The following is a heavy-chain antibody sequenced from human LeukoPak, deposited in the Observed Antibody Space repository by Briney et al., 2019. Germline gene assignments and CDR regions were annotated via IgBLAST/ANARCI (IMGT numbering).Heavy chain of an antibody. D-gene: IGHD4-17*01. V-gene: IGHV4-34*01. J-gene: IGHJ4*02. CDR3: ARAGPGTTVPHY. Sequence: SETLSLTCAVYGGSFSDYYWSWIRQPPGKGLEWIGEINHSGSTNYNPSLKSRVTISVDTSKNQFSLKLSSVTAADTAVYYCARAGPGTTVPHYWGQGTLVTVSS. CDR2: INHSGST. CDR1: GGSFSDYY.